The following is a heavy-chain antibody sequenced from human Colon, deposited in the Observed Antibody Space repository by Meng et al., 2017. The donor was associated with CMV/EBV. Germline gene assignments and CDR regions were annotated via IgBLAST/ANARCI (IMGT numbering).Heavy chain of an antibody. Sequence: GESLKISCEASQFTFKNFAMHWARQAPGKGLQWVSTISGSGLTTYYADSVKGRFTVSRDNAKNLMYLQMNSLRAEDTAVYYCAVQVGPTERYFDIWGRGTLVTVSS. V-gene: IGHV3-23*01. CDR1: QFTFKNFA. J-gene: IGHJ2*01. CDR3: AVQVGPTERYFDI. D-gene: IGHD1-26*01. CDR2: ISGSGLTT.